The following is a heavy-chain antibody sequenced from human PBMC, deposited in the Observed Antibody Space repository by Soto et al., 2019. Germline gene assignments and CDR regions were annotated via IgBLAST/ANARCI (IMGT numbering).Heavy chain of an antibody. CDR3: ARDLPTIAAAGTGYY. Sequence: GGSLRLSCAASGFTFSSYAMHWVRQAPGKGLEWVAVISYDGSNKYYADSVKGRFTISRDNSKNTLYLQMNSLRAEDTAVYYCARDLPTIAAAGTGYYWGQGTLVTVSS. CDR1: GFTFSSYA. CDR2: ISYDGSNK. V-gene: IGHV3-30-3*01. J-gene: IGHJ4*02. D-gene: IGHD6-13*01.